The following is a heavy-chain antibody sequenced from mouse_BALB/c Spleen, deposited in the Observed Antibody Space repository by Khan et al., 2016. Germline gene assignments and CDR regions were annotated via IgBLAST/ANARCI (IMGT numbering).Heavy chain of an antibody. J-gene: IGHJ3*01. V-gene: IGHV1-7*01. CDR1: GYTFASYW. D-gene: IGHD2-5*01. CDR3: AKVSKRFSDCFAD. CDR2: IYPNTDYT. Sequence: VQLQESGAELAKPGASVKLSCKASGYTFASYWMHWIKQRPGQGLEWIACIYPNTDYTEYNQKFKDKATLTADKSSSTARMQLGSLTSEASSVYLCAKVSKRFSDCFADWGQGNLVTVSS.